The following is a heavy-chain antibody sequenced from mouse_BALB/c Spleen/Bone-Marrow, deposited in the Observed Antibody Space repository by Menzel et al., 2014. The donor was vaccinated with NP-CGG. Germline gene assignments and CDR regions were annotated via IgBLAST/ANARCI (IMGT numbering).Heavy chain of an antibody. CDR3: ARYRLGTYFDY. CDR2: VDPANGNT. CDR1: GFNIKDTY. J-gene: IGHJ2*01. D-gene: IGHD3-3*01. V-gene: IGHV14-3*02. Sequence: VQLQQPGAELVKPGASVKLSCTASGFNIKDTYMRWVKQRPEQGLEWIGRVDPANGNTKYDPKFQGKATITADTSSNTAYLQLSGLTSEDTAVYYCARYRLGTYFDYWGQGTTLTVSS.